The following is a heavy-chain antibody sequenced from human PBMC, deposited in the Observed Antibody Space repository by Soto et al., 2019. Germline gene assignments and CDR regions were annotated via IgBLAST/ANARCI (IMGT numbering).Heavy chain of an antibody. J-gene: IGHJ4*02. CDR1: GGTFSSYT. D-gene: IGHD6-19*01. CDR2: IIPILGIA. Sequence: QVQLVQSGAEVKKPGSSVKVSCKASGGTFSSYTISWVRQAPGQGLEWMGRIIPILGIANYAQKFQCRVTITADKSTRTAYMELSSLRSEDTAVYCCESESSGSPSGNDYWGQGTLVTVSS. CDR3: ESESSGSPSGNDY. V-gene: IGHV1-69*02.